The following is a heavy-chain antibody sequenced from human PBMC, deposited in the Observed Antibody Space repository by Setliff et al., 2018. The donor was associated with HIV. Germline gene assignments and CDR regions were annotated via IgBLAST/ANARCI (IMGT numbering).Heavy chain of an antibody. V-gene: IGHV4-59*11. CDR2: VYLGETT. CDR3: ARDPSQYLDFLFDPQPFNV. Sequence: SETLSLTCTVSSGYMSGHFWTWIRQTPGEGLEWIGNVYLGETTNYNPSLKSRATISLDTSKRQFSLHLTSVTAADTAIYYCARDPSQYLDFLFDPQPFNVWGHGTMVTDSS. D-gene: IGHD3-9*01. CDR1: SGYMSGHF. J-gene: IGHJ3*01.